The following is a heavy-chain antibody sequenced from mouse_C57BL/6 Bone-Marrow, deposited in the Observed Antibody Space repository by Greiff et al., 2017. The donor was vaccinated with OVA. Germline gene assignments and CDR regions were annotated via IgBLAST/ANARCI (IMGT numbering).Heavy chain of an antibody. CDR1: GFNIKDYY. CDR3: TILFYYYAMDY. CDR2: IDPENGDT. Sequence: VQLQQSGAELVKPGASVKLSCTASGFNIKDYYMHWVKQRTEQGLEWIGWIDPENGDTEYASKFQGKATITADTSSNTAYLQLSSLTSEDTAVYYCTILFYYYAMDYWGQGTSVTVSS. D-gene: IGHD6-1*01. V-gene: IGHV14-4*01. J-gene: IGHJ4*01.